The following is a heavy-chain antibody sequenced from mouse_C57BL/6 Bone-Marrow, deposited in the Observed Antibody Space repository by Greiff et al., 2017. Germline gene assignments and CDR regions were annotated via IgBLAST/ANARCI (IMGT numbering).Heavy chain of an antibody. Sequence: VQLQQPGTELVKPGASVQLSCKASGYTFTSSWMHWVKQRPGQGLEWIGNINPSNGGTNYYEKFMRKATLTVDKYSSTAYMQLSSLTYEDSAVYYCARWGCYDGYYDYWGQGTTLTVSS. CDR2: INPSNGGT. CDR1: GYTFTSSW. D-gene: IGHD2-3*01. J-gene: IGHJ2*01. CDR3: ARWGCYDGYYDY. V-gene: IGHV1-53*01.